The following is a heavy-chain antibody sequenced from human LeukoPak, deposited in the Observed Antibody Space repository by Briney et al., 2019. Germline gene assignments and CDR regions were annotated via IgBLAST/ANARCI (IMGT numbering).Heavy chain of an antibody. CDR3: ARGGIGNAFDI. D-gene: IGHD3-16*01. V-gene: IGHV4-4*07. CDR2: IYTSGST. J-gene: IGHJ3*02. CDR1: GGSISSYY. Sequence: SETLSLTCTVSGGSISSYYRYWIRQPAGKGLEWIGLIYTSGSTNYNPSLKSRVTMSVDTSKNQFSLKLSSVTAADTAVYYCARGGIGNAFDIRGQGTMVTVSS.